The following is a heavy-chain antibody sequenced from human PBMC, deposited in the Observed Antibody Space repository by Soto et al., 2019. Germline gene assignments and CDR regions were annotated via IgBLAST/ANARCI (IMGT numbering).Heavy chain of an antibody. V-gene: IGHV3-23*01. CDR2: ISGSGGST. D-gene: IGHD6-25*01. CDR1: GITFSSYA. CDR3: AKDEQRLPLLLFDY. J-gene: IGHJ4*02. Sequence: QPGGSLRLSCAAPGITFSSYAMNWVRQAPGKGPEWVSAISGSGGSTYYADSVKGRFTISRDNSKNTLYLQMNSLRAEDTAVYYCAKDEQRLPLLLFDYWGQGTLVTVSS.